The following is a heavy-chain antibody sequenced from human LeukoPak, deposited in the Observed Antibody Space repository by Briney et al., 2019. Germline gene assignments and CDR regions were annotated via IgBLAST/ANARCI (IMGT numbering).Heavy chain of an antibody. J-gene: IGHJ4*02. CDR2: IYHSGST. Sequence: PSETLSLTCTVSGGSISSGGYYWSWIRQPPGKGLEWIGYIYHSGSTYYNPSLKSRVTISVDRSKNQFSLKLSSVTAADTAVYYCARGVVVAALPLRAYYFDYWGQGTLVTVSS. V-gene: IGHV4-30-2*01. D-gene: IGHD2-15*01. CDR1: GGSISSGGYY. CDR3: ARGVVVAALPLRAYYFDY.